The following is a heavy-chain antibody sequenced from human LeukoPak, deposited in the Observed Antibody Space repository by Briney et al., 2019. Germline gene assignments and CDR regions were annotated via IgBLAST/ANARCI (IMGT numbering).Heavy chain of an antibody. CDR1: GGSITTYY. V-gene: IGHV4-59*01. D-gene: IGHD2-15*01. CDR3: ARHCSGGSCYPPVYGMDV. CDR2: IYHSGNT. J-gene: IGHJ6*02. Sequence: SETLSLTCTVSGGSITTYYWSWIRQPPGKGLEWIGYIYHSGNTNYNPSLKSRVTISVDTSNNQFSLKLSSVTAADTAVYYCARHCSGGSCYPPVYGMDVWGQGTTVTVSS.